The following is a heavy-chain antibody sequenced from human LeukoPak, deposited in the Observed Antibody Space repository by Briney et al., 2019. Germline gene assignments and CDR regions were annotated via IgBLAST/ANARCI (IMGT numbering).Heavy chain of an antibody. Sequence: GGSLRLSCAASGFTFSNYAVHWVRQAPGKGLEWVALISDDGDNKYYTHSVKGRFTISRDNSKNTLYLQMNSLRAEDTAVYYCATRTSGAFDFWGQGTMVIVS. CDR1: GFTFSNYA. CDR3: ATRTSGAFDF. J-gene: IGHJ3*01. CDR2: ISDDGDNK. V-gene: IGHV3-30-3*01.